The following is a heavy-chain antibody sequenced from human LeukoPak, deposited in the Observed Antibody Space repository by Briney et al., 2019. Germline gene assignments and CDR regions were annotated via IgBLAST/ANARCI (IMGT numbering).Heavy chain of an antibody. D-gene: IGHD3-22*01. CDR1: GFTFDDYA. CDR3: AKSHYYDSSAYYP. Sequence: GGSLRLSCAASGFTFDDYAMHWVRQAPGKGLEWVSGISWNSDTIGYADFVKGRFTISRDNAKNSLYLQMNSLRAEDTALYYCAKSHYYDSSAYYPWGQGTLVTVSS. V-gene: IGHV3-9*01. J-gene: IGHJ5*02. CDR2: ISWNSDTI.